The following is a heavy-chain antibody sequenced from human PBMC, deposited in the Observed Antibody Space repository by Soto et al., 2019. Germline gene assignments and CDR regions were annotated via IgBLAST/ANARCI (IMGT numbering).Heavy chain of an antibody. CDR2: IYSTGNT. V-gene: IGHV4-39*01. CDR1: GGSISSSSYY. CDR3: SRQGTVVAPTEDCFDP. D-gene: IGHD2-15*01. J-gene: IGHJ5*02. Sequence: QLQLQESGPGLVKPSDTLSLTCTVSGGSISSSSYYWGWIRQPPGKGLEWIGTIYSTGNTYYNPSLKSRVTISIDTSKNQFSLKLNSVTAADTAVYYCSRQGTVVAPTEDCFDPWGQGTLVTVSS.